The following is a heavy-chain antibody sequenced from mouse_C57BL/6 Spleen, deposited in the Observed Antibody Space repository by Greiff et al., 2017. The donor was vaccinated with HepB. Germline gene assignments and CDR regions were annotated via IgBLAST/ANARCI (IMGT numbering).Heavy chain of an antibody. D-gene: IGHD2-4*01. Sequence: QVQLQQPGAELVMPGASVKLSCKASGYTFTSYWMHWVKQRPGQGLEWIGEIDPSDSYTNYNQKFKGKSTLTVDKSSSTAYMQLSSLTSEDSAVYYCALIYYDYDGDWYFDVWGTGTTVTVSS. CDR1: GYTFTSYW. V-gene: IGHV1-69*01. J-gene: IGHJ1*03. CDR2: IDPSDSYT. CDR3: ALIYYDYDGDWYFDV.